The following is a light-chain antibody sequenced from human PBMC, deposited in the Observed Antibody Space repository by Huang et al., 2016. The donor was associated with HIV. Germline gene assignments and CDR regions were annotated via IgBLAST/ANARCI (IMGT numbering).Light chain of an antibody. J-gene: IGKJ1*01. V-gene: IGKV3-11*01. CDR3: HQRSSLPWT. CDR2: DAS. CDR1: QSISTS. Sequence: VLTQSPANLSLSPGERAPLSCRASQSISTSLAWLQQKPGQTPRLLIYDASTRATGIPARFSGSVSVTDFTLIIINLESEDFAVYYCHQRSSLPWTFGQGTKVEMK.